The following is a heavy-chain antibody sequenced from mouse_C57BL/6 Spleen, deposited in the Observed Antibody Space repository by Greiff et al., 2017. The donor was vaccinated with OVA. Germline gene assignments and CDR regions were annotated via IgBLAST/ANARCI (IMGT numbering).Heavy chain of an antibody. Sequence: VQLQQSGAELVKPGASVKLSCTASGFDIKDYYMHWVKQRTEQGLEWIGRIDPEDGETKYAPKFQGKATITADTSSNTAYLQHSSLTSEDTAVYYCARRFTTVVATDWYFDVWGTGTTVTVSS. V-gene: IGHV14-2*01. D-gene: IGHD1-1*01. J-gene: IGHJ1*03. CDR3: ARRFTTVVATDWYFDV. CDR1: GFDIKDYY. CDR2: IDPEDGET.